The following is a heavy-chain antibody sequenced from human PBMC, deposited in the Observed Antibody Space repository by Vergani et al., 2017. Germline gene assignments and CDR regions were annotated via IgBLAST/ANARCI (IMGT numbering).Heavy chain of an antibody. J-gene: IGHJ5*02. V-gene: IGHV3-33*01. D-gene: IGHD3-16*01. Sequence: QVQLVESGGGVVQPGRSLRLSCAASGFTFSAYCMHWVRQAPGKGLEWVAVSWYDGNNQYYADSVKGRFTISRDNSKNTLYLQMNSLGVEDTAVYYCSRDRRIMYNWFDPWGQGTRVTVSS. CDR2: SWYDGNNQ. CDR3: SRDRRIMYNWFDP. CDR1: GFTFSAYC.